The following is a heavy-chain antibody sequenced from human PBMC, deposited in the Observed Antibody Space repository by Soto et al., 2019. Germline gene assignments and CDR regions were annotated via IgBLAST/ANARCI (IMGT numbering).Heavy chain of an antibody. D-gene: IGHD3-10*01. Sequence: GGSLRLSCVASGFTLSTFCMHWVRQAPGKGLEWVAVISYDGDNKNYADSVKGRFTISRDNSKNTLYLQMKSLRVADTAVYYCAKGVGSLWLGEYYYYGLDVWGQGTKVTVSS. J-gene: IGHJ6*02. CDR3: AKGVGSLWLGEYYYYGLDV. CDR2: ISYDGDNK. CDR1: GFTLSTFC. V-gene: IGHV3-33*06.